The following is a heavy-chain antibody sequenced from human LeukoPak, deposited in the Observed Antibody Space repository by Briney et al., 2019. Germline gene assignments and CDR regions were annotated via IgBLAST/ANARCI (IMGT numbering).Heavy chain of an antibody. D-gene: IGHD5-12*01. J-gene: IGHJ6*02. CDR3: ARDGFMVATFHYYGMDV. CDR1: GYTFTSYD. CDR2: MNPNSGNT. V-gene: IGHV1-8*01. Sequence: ASVKVSCKASGYTFTSYDINWVRQATGQGLEWMGWMNPNSGNTGYAQKFQGRVTMTRNTSISTAYMELSSLRSEDTAVYYCARDGFMVATFHYYGMDVWGQGTTVTVSS.